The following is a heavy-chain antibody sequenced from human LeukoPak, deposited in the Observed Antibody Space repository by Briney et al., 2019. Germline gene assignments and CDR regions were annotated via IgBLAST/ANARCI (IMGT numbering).Heavy chain of an antibody. CDR1: GGSISSYY. CDR2: IYTSGST. Sequence: SETLSLTCTVSGGSISSYYWSWIRQPAGKGLEWIERIYTSGSTNYNPSLKSRVTMSVDTSKNQFSLKLSSVTAADTAVYYCARVDSYGFSFWFDPWGQGTLVTVSS. D-gene: IGHD5-18*01. V-gene: IGHV4-4*07. CDR3: ARVDSYGFSFWFDP. J-gene: IGHJ5*02.